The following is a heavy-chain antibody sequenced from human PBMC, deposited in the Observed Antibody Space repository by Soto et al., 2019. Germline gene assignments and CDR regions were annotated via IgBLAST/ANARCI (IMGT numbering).Heavy chain of an antibody. V-gene: IGHV1-8*01. CDR1: GYTFTSYD. Sequence: ASVKVSCKASGYTFTSYDINWVRQATGQGLEWMGWMNPNRGNTGYAQKFQGRVTMTRNTSISTAYMELSSVTAADTAVYYCARLRIHRYDILTGYYPATFDYWGQGTLVTVSS. CDR3: ARLRIHRYDILTGYYPATFDY. J-gene: IGHJ4*02. CDR2: MNPNRGNT. D-gene: IGHD3-9*01.